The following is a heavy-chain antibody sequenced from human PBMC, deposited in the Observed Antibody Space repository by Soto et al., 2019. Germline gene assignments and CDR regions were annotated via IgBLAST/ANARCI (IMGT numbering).Heavy chain of an antibody. D-gene: IGHD1-20*01. CDR2: IDPSDSYT. V-gene: IGHV5-10-1*01. J-gene: IGHJ5*02. CDR3: ALGITGTTNWFDP. Sequence: LGESLKISCKGSGYSFTSYWISWVRQMPGKGLEWMGRIDPSDSYTNYSPSFQGHVTISADKSISTAYLQWSSLKASDTAMYYCALGITGTTNWFDPWGQGTLVTVSS. CDR1: GYSFTSYW.